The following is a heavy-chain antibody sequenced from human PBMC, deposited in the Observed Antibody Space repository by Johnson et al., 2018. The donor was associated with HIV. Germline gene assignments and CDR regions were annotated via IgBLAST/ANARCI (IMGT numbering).Heavy chain of an antibody. CDR3: ARSQIDAFDI. CDR2: IKSKTDGGTT. CDR1: GFTFSDAW. Sequence: VQLVESGGGWVKPGGSLRLSCAASGFTFSDAWMSWVRQAPGKGLEWVGRIKSKTDGGTTDYAAPVKGRFTISRDDSESTLYVQMNSLKTEDTAVYYCARSQIDAFDIWGQGTMVTVSS. J-gene: IGHJ3*02. V-gene: IGHV3-15*01.